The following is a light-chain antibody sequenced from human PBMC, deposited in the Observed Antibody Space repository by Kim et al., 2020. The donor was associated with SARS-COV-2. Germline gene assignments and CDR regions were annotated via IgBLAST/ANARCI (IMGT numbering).Light chain of an antibody. CDR3: SSYTSSSTLYV. J-gene: IGLJ1*01. V-gene: IGLV2-14*03. CDR1: SSDVGGYNY. Sequence: QSIPISCTGTSSDVGGYNYVSWYQQHPGKAPKLMIYDVSNRPSGFSNRFSGSKSGNTASLTISGLQAEDEADYYCSSYTSSSTLYVFGTGTKVTVL. CDR2: DVS.